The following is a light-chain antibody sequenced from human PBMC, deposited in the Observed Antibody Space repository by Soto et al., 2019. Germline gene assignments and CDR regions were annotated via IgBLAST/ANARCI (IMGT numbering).Light chain of an antibody. Sequence: EIVLTQSPATLSLSPGERATLSCRASQSVSSYLAWYQQTPGQAPRLLIYDASNRATVIPARFSGSGSGTDFTLTIIILEPEDFAVYYCQQRSNWPPYTFVQGTKLEIK. CDR2: DAS. J-gene: IGKJ2*01. CDR3: QQRSNWPPYT. CDR1: QSVSSY. V-gene: IGKV3-11*01.